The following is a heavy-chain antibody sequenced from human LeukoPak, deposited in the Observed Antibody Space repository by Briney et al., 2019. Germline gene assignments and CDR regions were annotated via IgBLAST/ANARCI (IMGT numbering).Heavy chain of an antibody. CDR3: AKDGGSGSYMDV. D-gene: IGHD3-22*01. CDR2: INPSGGST. J-gene: IGHJ6*03. CDR1: GYTFTSYY. V-gene: IGHV1-46*01. Sequence: ASVKVSCKASGYTFTSYYMHWVRQAPGQGLEWMGIINPSGGSTSYAQKFQGRVTMTRDMSTSTVYMELSSLRAEDTAVYYCAKDGGSGSYMDVWGKGTTVTVSS.